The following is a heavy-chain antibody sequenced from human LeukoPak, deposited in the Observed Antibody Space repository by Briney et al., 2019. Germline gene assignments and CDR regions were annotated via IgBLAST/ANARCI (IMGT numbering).Heavy chain of an antibody. CDR2: ISAYSGNT. J-gene: IGHJ4*02. CDR3: ARASKLLWFGGFPFYYFDY. V-gene: IGHV1-18*04. CDR1: GYTFTSYG. D-gene: IGHD3-10*01. Sequence: GASVKVSCKASGYTFTSYGISWVRQAPGQGLEWMGWISAYSGNTNYAQKLQGRVTMTTDTSTSTAYMELRSLRSDDTAVYYCARASKLLWFGGFPFYYFDYWGQGTLVTVSS.